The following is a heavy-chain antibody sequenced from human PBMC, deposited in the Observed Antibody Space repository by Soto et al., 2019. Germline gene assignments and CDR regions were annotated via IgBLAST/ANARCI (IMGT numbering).Heavy chain of an antibody. CDR3: ARALGPFYGDYGVYYYYYYGMDV. J-gene: IGHJ6*02. V-gene: IGHV3-74*01. D-gene: IGHD4-17*01. CDR1: GFTFSSYW. CDR2: INSDGSST. Sequence: GGSLRLSCVASGFTFSSYWMHWVRQAPGKGLVWVSRINSDGSSTSYADSVKGRFTISRDNAKNTLYLQMNSLRAEDTAVYYCARALGPFYGDYGVYYYYYYGMDVWGQGTTVTVSS.